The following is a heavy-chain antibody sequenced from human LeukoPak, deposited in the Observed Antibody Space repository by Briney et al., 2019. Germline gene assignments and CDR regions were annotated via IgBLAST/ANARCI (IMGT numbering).Heavy chain of an antibody. CDR1: GFTVSSNY. CDR3: ARALLSSWYDY. D-gene: IGHD6-13*01. Sequence: GGSLRLSCAASGFTVSSNYMSWVRQAPGKGLEWVSVIYSGGSTYYADSVKGRFTISRDNSKNTLYLQMNSLRAEDTAVYYCARALLSSWYDYWGQGTLVTVSS. CDR2: IYSGGST. V-gene: IGHV3-53*01. J-gene: IGHJ4*02.